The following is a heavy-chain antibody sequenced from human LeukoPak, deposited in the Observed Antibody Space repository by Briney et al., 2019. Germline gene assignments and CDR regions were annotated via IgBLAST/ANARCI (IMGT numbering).Heavy chain of an antibody. V-gene: IGHV3-23*01. CDR1: GFTFSSYA. Sequence: PGGSLRLSCAASGFTFSSYAISWVRQAPGKGLEWVSAISGSGSSTYYADSVKGRFTISRDNSKNTLYLQMNSLRAEDTAVYYCAKTGAGYYYMDVWGKGTTVTVSS. CDR3: AKTGAGYYYMDV. D-gene: IGHD7-27*01. CDR2: ISGSGSST. J-gene: IGHJ6*03.